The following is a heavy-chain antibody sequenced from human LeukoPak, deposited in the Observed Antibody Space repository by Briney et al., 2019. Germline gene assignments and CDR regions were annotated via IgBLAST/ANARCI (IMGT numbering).Heavy chain of an antibody. V-gene: IGHV3-7*01. CDR3: SRDPTYYLRYGYFDY. D-gene: IGHD1-26*01. CDR2: IKQDGSEK. CDR1: AFTFSTYW. Sequence: GGSLRLSCAASAFTFSTYWMSWVRQAPGKGLEWVANIKQDGSEKYYVDSVKGRFTISRDNAKNSLYLQMNSLRAEDTAVYYCSRDPTYYLRYGYFDYWGQGALVTVSS. J-gene: IGHJ4*02.